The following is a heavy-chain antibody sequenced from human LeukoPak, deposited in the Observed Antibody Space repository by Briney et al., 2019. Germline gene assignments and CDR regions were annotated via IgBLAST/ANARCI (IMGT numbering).Heavy chain of an antibody. CDR3: ARVAWDAFDI. CDR2: IYTSGST. D-gene: IGHD2-15*01. J-gene: IGHJ3*02. Sequence: PGGSLRLSCAASGFTFSSYSMNWVRQAPGKGLEWIGRIYTSGSTNYNPSLKSRVTMSVDTSKNQFSLKLSSVTAADTAVYYCARVAWDAFDIWGQGTMVTVSS. CDR1: GFTFSSYS. V-gene: IGHV4-4*07.